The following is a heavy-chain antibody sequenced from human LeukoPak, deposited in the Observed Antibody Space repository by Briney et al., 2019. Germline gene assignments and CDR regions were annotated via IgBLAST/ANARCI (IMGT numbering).Heavy chain of an antibody. CDR1: GGTFSSYA. D-gene: IGHD6-6*01. Sequence: ASVKVSCKASGGTFSSYAISWVRQAPGQGLEWMGRIIPILGIANYAQKFQGRVTITADKSTSTAYMELSSLRSEDTAVYYCAREGLEYSSSSPLDYWGQGTLVTVSS. CDR2: IIPILGIA. V-gene: IGHV1-69*04. J-gene: IGHJ4*02. CDR3: AREGLEYSSSSPLDY.